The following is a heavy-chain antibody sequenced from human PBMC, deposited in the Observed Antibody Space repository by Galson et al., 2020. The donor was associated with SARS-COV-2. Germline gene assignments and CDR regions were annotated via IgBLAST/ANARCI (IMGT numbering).Heavy chain of an antibody. D-gene: IGHD3-10*01. V-gene: IGHV3-30*18. CDR1: GFTFSDYG. CDR2: IYDGSNK. CDR3: AKDQSLYGSQYGMDV. Sequence: GESLKISCAASGFTFSDYGMHWVRQSPGKGLEWVAVIYDGSNKYYADSVKGRFTISRDNSKNTLYLQMNSLRAEDTAVYYCAKDQSLYGSQYGMDVWGQGTTVTVSS. J-gene: IGHJ6*02.